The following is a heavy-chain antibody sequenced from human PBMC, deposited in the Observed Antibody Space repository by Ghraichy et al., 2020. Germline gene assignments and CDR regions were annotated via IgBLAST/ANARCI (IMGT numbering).Heavy chain of an antibody. Sequence: SETLSLTCTVSGGSISSYYWSWIRQPPGKGLEWIGYIYYSGSTNYNPSLKSRVTISVDTSKNQFSLKLSSVTAADTAVYYCARADWNQGRLVLFNPWGQGTLVTVSS. CDR1: GGSISSYY. V-gene: IGHV4-59*01. CDR2: IYYSGST. CDR3: ARADWNQGRLVLFNP. J-gene: IGHJ5*02. D-gene: IGHD1-1*01.